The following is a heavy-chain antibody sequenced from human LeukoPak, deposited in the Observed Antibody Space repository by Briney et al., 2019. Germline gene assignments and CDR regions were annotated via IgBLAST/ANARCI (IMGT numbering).Heavy chain of an antibody. CDR1: GFIFSTYG. CDR3: ARDHYFGSGSHGGHYYGLDV. J-gene: IGHJ6*02. D-gene: IGHD3-10*01. CDR2: IWYAGSNK. Sequence: PGGSLRLSCAASGFIFSTYGMHWVRQAPGKGLEWVAVIWYAGSNKYYADSVKGRFTISRDDSKNTLYLQMNSLRAEDTAVYYCARDHYFGSGSHGGHYYGLDVWGQGTTVTVSS. V-gene: IGHV3-33*01.